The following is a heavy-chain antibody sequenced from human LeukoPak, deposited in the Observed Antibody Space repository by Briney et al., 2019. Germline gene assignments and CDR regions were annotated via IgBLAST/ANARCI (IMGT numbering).Heavy chain of an antibody. Sequence: GGSLRLSCAASGFTVSSNYMSWVRQAPGKGLERVSVIYSGGSTYYADSVKGRFTISRDNSKNTLYLQMNSLRAEDTAVYYCARGQQGPDMDVWGKGTTVTVSS. CDR3: ARGQQGPDMDV. J-gene: IGHJ6*03. CDR1: GFTVSSNY. V-gene: IGHV3-53*01. CDR2: IYSGGST.